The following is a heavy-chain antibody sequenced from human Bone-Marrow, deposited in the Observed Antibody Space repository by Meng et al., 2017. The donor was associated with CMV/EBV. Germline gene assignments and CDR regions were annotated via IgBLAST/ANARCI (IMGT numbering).Heavy chain of an antibody. CDR3: ANSGPGLSVPGSTSWFDS. J-gene: IGHJ5*01. D-gene: IGHD6-19*01. CDR1: TFKNYD. V-gene: IGHV1-69*04. CDR2: LIPILGVT. Sequence: TFKNYDIIGVRQAPGQGLEWMGSLIPILGVTYYAQKFQGRVTITADKSTNTAYMELSSLRSEDTAMYYCANSGPGLSVPGSTSWFDSWGQGTLVTVSS.